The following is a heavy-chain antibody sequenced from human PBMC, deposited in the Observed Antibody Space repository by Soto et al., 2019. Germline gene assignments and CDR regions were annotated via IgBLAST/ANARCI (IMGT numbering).Heavy chain of an antibody. V-gene: IGHV3-11*01. J-gene: IGHJ1*01. Sequence: PGGSMRISCAACGFTFSNSYVGWFRQAPGKGLEWVSHISGSGSTIYFADSVKGRFTISRDNAKNSLYLQMNSLRAEDTAVYYCARDGSSSSCYGYFQHWGQGTRVTVSS. CDR2: ISGSGSTI. CDR3: ARDGSSSSCYGYFQH. CDR1: GFTFSNSY. D-gene: IGHD2-2*01.